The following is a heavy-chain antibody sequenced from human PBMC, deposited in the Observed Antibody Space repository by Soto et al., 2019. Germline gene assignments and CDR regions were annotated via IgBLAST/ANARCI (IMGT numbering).Heavy chain of an antibody. D-gene: IGHD3-22*01. J-gene: IGHJ2*01. CDR1: GGTFSSYA. CDR3: ARGKYYYDSRGYYYWYFDL. CDR2: IIPIFGTA. V-gene: IGHV1-69*13. Sequence: SVKVSCKASGGTFSSYAISWGRQAPGQGLEWMGGIIPIFGTANYAQKFQGRVTITADESTSTAYMELSSLRSEDTAVYYCARGKYYYDSRGYYYWYFDLWGRGTLVTVSS.